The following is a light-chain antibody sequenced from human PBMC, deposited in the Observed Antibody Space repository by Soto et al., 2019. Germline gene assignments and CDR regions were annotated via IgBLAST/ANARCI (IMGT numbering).Light chain of an antibody. CDR1: QTISSS. J-gene: IGKJ2*01. Sequence: DIQMTQSPSSLSASVGDRVTITCRASQTISSSLNWYQPKPGKAPALLIYAASNLQSGVPSRFSGSGSGSDFTLTISSLQPEDFATYYCQQSYSSPQMYTFGQGTRLEIK. V-gene: IGKV1-39*01. CDR3: QQSYSSPQMYT. CDR2: AAS.